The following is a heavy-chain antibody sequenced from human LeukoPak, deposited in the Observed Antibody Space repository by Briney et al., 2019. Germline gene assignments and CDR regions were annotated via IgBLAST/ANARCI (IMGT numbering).Heavy chain of an antibody. J-gene: IGHJ5*02. CDR3: ARLTMVRLTPPENWFDP. Sequence: SVKVSCKASGGTFSSYAISWVRQAPGQGLEWMGGIIPIFGTANYAQKFQGRVTITADESTSTAYMELSSLRSEDTAVYYCARLTMVRLTPPENWFDPWGQGTLVTVSS. CDR2: IIPIFGTA. D-gene: IGHD3-10*01. CDR1: GGTFSSYA. V-gene: IGHV1-69*13.